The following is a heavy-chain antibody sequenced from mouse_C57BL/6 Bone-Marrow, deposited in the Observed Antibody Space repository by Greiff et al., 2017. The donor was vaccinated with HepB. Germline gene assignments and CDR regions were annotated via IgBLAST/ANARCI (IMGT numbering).Heavy chain of an antibody. CDR1: GYAFTNYL. Sequence: VQLQESGAELVRPGTSVKVSCKASGYAFTNYLIEWVKQRPGQGLEWIGVINPGSGGTNYNEKFKGKATLTADKSSSTAYMQLSSLTSEDSAVYFCARFDYDEGFAYWGQGTLVTVSA. V-gene: IGHV1-54*01. CDR2: INPGSGGT. D-gene: IGHD2-4*01. CDR3: ARFDYDEGFAY. J-gene: IGHJ3*01.